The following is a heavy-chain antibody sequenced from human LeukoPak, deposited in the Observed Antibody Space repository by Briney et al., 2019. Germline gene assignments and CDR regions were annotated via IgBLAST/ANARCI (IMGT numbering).Heavy chain of an antibody. CDR2: IYHSGST. J-gene: IGHJ5*02. Sequence: SETLSLTCAVSGYSISSGYYWGWIRQPPGKGLEWIGSIYHSGSTYYNPSLKSRVTISVDTSKNQFSLKLSSVTAPDTAVYYCARVIGYCSSTSCYWFDPWGQGTLVTVSS. CDR3: ARVIGYCSSTSCYWFDP. V-gene: IGHV4-38-2*01. CDR1: GYSISSGYY. D-gene: IGHD2-2*01.